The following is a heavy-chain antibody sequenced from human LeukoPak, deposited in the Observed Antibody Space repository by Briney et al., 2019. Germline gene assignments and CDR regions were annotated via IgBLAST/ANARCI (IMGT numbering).Heavy chain of an antibody. CDR1: GFTFSSYW. Sequence: GGSLRLSCAASGFTFSSYWMSWVRQAPGKGLEWVANIKQDGSEKYYVDSVKGRFTISRDSAKNSLFLQMNSLRAEDTALYYCAREGDNNKWYRFQHWGQGTLVTVSS. CDR2: IKQDGSEK. J-gene: IGHJ1*01. D-gene: IGHD2-2*01. CDR3: AREGDNNKWYRFQH. V-gene: IGHV3-7*01.